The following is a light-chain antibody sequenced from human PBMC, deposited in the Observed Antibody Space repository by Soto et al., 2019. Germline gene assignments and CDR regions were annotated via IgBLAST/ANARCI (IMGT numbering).Light chain of an antibody. CDR3: QHRTNWPPT. CDR1: QSVSSY. CDR2: DAS. Sequence: IVLTQSPATLSLSPGERATLSCRASQSVSSYLAWYQQKPGQAPRLLIYDASNRATGIPARFSGSGFGTDFTLTISSLEPEDFALYYCQHRTNWPPTFGQGTRLEIK. J-gene: IGKJ5*01. V-gene: IGKV3-11*01.